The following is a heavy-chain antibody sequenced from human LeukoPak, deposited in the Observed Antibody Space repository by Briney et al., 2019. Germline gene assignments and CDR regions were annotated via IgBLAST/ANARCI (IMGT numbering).Heavy chain of an antibody. CDR1: DGSFSDYY. V-gene: IGHV4-34*01. J-gene: IGHJ6*03. D-gene: IGHD5-24*01. CDR2: INDSGGT. Sequence: SETLSLTCAVYDGSFSDYYWTWIRQFPGKGLEWIGEINDSGGTNYSPSLKSRVTISVATSKNQFSLKLSSVTAADTAVYYCARRITIIYYMDLWGKGTTVIVSS. CDR3: ARRITIIYYMDL.